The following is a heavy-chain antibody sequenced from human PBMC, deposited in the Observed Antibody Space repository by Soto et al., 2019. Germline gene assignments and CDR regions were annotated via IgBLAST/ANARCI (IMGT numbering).Heavy chain of an antibody. CDR1: GYTFTSYD. J-gene: IGHJ4*02. V-gene: IGHV1-8*01. D-gene: IGHD1-26*01. CDR2: MNPNSGTT. Sequence: QVKLVQSGAEVKKPGASVKVSCKASGYTFTSYDINWVRQATGQGLEWMGWMNPNSGTTGYAQKFQGRVTMTRNTSRTTAYMELSSLRSEGTAVYYCAREISGSYRFDYWGQGTLVTVSS. CDR3: AREISGSYRFDY.